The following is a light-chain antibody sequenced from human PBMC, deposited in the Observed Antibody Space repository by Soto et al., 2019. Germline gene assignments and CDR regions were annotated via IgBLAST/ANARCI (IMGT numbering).Light chain of an antibody. V-gene: IGLV2-14*01. CDR1: SSDVGGYNY. J-gene: IGLJ3*02. CDR2: EVS. CDR3: YSYTSSSTWV. Sequence: QSARTQPACVSVSPGQSIAISCTGTSSDVGGYNYVSWYQQHPGKAPKLMIYEVSNRPSGVSNRFSGSKSDNTASLTISGLQAEDEADYYCYSYTSSSTWVFGGGTKVTVL.